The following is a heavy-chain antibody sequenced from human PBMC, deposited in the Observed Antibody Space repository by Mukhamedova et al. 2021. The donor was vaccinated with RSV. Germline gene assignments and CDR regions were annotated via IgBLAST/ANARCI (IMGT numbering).Heavy chain of an antibody. CDR2: IYGGGST. J-gene: IGHJ3*01. V-gene: IGHV3-53*01. D-gene: IGHD3-10*01. CDR3: GGDLGYTAGSIGVGGFDV. Sequence: GGGLGWVPIIYGGGSTYYADSVKGRFTISRDSSRNTGFFQMNSLRADDTAGYFCGGDLGYTAGSIGVGGFDVWGQGTGGTASS.